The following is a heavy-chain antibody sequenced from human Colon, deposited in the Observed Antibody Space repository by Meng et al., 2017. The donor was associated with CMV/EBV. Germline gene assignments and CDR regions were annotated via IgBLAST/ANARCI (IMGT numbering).Heavy chain of an antibody. CDR2: ISGTGGNT. J-gene: IGHJ4*02. CDR3: AKADYYDGSGYYFDY. D-gene: IGHD3-22*01. V-gene: IGHV3-23*01. Sequence: SGFTFSAYAMSWVRQAPGKGMEWVSSISGTGGNTYYADSVKGRFTSSRDDSHNTLFLHMNSLRAEDTAVYYCAKADYYDGSGYYFDYWGQGTLVTVSS. CDR1: GFTFSAYA.